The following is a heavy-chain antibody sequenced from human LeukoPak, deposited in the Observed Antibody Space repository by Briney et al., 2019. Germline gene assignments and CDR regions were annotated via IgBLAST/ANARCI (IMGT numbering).Heavy chain of an antibody. CDR3: ARASITMVRGVNWFDP. Sequence: YYSGSTNYNPSLKSRVTISVDTSKNQFSLKLSSVTAADTAVYYCARASITMVRGVNWFDPWGQGTLVTVSS. CDR2: YYSGST. D-gene: IGHD3-10*01. V-gene: IGHV4-59*01. J-gene: IGHJ5*02.